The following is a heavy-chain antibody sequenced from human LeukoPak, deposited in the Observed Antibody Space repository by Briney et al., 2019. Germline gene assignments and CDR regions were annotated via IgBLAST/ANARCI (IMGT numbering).Heavy chain of an antibody. CDR1: GFTFSSYG. CDR2: ISYDGSNK. V-gene: IGHV3-30*18. J-gene: IGHJ5*02. CDR3: AKDLRITIFGVPWFAP. Sequence: GGSLRLSCAASGFTFSSYGMHWVRQAPGKGLEWVAVISYDGSNKYDADSVKGRFTISRDNSKTTLYMHMNSLRAEDTAVYYCAKDLRITIFGVPWFAPWGQGTLVTVSS. D-gene: IGHD3-3*01.